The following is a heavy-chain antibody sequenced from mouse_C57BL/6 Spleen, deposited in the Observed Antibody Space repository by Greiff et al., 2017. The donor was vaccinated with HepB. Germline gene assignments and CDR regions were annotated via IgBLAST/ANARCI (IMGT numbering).Heavy chain of an antibody. V-gene: IGHV5-16*01. J-gene: IGHJ2*01. Sequence: DVKLVESEGGLVQPGSSMKLSCTASGFTFSDYYMAWVRQVPEKGLEWVANINYDGSSTYYLDSLKSRFIISRDNAKNILYLQMSSLKSEDTATYYCARVYDYDEGGYYFDYWGQGTTLTVSS. CDR2: INYDGSST. D-gene: IGHD2-4*01. CDR3: ARVYDYDEGGYYFDY. CDR1: GFTFSDYY.